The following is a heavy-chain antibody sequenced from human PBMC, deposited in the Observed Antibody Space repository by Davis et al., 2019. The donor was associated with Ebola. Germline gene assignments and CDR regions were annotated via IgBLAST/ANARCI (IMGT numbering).Heavy chain of an antibody. V-gene: IGHV4-59*01. J-gene: IGHJ5*02. CDR1: GGSISSYY. CDR2: IYYSGST. CDR3: ARGGVGGSYYSNWFDP. D-gene: IGHD1-26*01. Sequence: PSETLSLTCTVSGGSISSYYWSWIRQPPGKGLEWIGYIYYSGSTNYNPSLKSRVTISVDTSKNQFSLKLSSVTAADTAVYYCARGGVGGSYYSNWFDPWGQGTLVTVSS.